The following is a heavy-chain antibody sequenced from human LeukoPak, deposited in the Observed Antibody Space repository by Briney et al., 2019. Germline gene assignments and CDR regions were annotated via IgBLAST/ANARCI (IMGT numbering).Heavy chain of an antibody. CDR3: ARSTMVRGVIIPHFDY. D-gene: IGHD3-10*01. CDR2: IIPIFGTA. V-gene: IGHV1-69*13. Sequence: SVKVSCTASGGTFSSYAISWVRQAPGQGLEWMGGIIPIFGTANYAQKFQGRVTITADESTSTAYMELSSLRSEDTAVYYCARSTMVRGVIIPHFDYWGQGTLVTVSS. J-gene: IGHJ4*02. CDR1: GGTFSSYA.